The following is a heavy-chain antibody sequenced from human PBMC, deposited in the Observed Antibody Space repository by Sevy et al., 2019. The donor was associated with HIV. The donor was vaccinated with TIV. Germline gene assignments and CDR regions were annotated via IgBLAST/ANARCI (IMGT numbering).Heavy chain of an antibody. Sequence: SETLSLTCTVSGGSISSSSYYWGWIRQPPGKGLEWIGSIYYSGSTYYNPSLKSRVTISVDTSKNQFSLKLSSVTAADTAVYYCARHYDYGDYPSTGERWFDPWGQRTLVTVSS. CDR2: IYYSGST. CDR3: ARHYDYGDYPSTGERWFDP. V-gene: IGHV4-39*01. J-gene: IGHJ5*02. D-gene: IGHD4-17*01. CDR1: GGSISSSSYY.